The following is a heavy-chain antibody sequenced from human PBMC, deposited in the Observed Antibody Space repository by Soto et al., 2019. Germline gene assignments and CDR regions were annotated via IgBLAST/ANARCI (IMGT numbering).Heavy chain of an antibody. CDR1: GFTFSGYA. Sequence: EVQLLESGGGLVQPGGSLRLSCAASGFTFSGYAMTWVRQAPGKGLEWVSGIRGSGSIIFYADSVKGGVTISRDNSKNTLYLQMSSLRADDTAIYYCAKDRYGGSYATTLDYWGQGTLDTVSS. CDR3: AKDRYGGSYATTLDY. V-gene: IGHV3-23*01. J-gene: IGHJ4*02. CDR2: IRGSGSII. D-gene: IGHD1-26*01.